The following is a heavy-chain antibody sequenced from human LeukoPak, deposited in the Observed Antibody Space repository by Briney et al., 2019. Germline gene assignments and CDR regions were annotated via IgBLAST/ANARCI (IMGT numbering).Heavy chain of an antibody. CDR1: GFTFSSYS. V-gene: IGHV3-48*02. CDR3: ARGDGFHHFDY. Sequence: GGSLRLSCAASGFTFSSYSMNWVRQAPGKGLEWVSFITSTTNNIYYADSVKGRLTISRDNAQNSLYLHMSSLRDEDTAVYYCARGDGFHHFDYWGQGALVTVSS. J-gene: IGHJ4*02. D-gene: IGHD5-24*01. CDR2: ITSTTNNI.